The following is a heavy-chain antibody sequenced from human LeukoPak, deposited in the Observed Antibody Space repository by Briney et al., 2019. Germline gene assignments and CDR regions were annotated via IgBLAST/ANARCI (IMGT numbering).Heavy chain of an antibody. CDR1: GFTFTSYA. J-gene: IGHJ2*01. CDR2: IRGSGGST. D-gene: IGHD3-22*01. V-gene: IGHV3-23*01. Sequence: PGGSLRLSCAASGFTFTSYAMSWVRQAPGKGLEWVAAIRGSGGSTNYADSVRGRFTISRDNSKNTLYLQMNSLRAEDTAVYYCAKVLGYGDSSYWYFDLWGRGTLVTVSS. CDR3: AKVLGYGDSSYWYFDL.